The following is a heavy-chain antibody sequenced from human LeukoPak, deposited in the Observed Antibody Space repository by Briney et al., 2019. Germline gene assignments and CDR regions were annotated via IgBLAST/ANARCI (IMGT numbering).Heavy chain of an antibody. CDR2: IYTSGST. D-gene: IGHD6-6*01. V-gene: IGHV4-4*07. Sequence: SETLSLTCTVSGGSISSYYWSWIRQPAGKGLEWIGRIYTSGSTNYNPSLKSRVTVSVDTSKNQFSLRLSSVTAADTAVYYCVKLDLGSSSSRYYYMDVWGKGTTVTVSS. CDR3: VKLDLGSSSSRYYYMDV. CDR1: GGSISSYY. J-gene: IGHJ6*03.